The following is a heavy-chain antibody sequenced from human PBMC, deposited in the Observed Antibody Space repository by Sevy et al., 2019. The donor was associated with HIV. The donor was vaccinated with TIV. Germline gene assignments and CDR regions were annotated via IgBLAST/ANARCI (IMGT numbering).Heavy chain of an antibody. CDR2: IIGSGYST. V-gene: IGHV3-23*01. J-gene: IGHJ5*02. Sequence: GGSLRLSCAASGFTFNNYAMSWVRQAPGKGLEWVSGIIGSGYSTYYADSVKGRFTISRVNSKNTLYLQMNSLRVDDMAVYYCAKWGNTFDHWGQGTLVTVSS. CDR1: GFTFNNYA. CDR3: AKWGNTFDH. D-gene: IGHD7-27*01.